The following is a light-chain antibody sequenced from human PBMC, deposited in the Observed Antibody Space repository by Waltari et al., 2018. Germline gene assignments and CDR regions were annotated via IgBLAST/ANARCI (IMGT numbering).Light chain of an antibody. CDR3: CSFADSSASWV. J-gene: IGLJ3*02. CDR2: DVN. V-gene: IGLV2-23*02. CDR1: SSDFGPYDL. Sequence: QSALTQPASVSGSPGQSITISCTGTSSDFGPYDLVSWYQQPPGKAPKLLIHDVNKRPSGVSPRFSGSKSGNTASLTISGLQAEDEADYYCCSFADSSASWVFGGGTKLTVL.